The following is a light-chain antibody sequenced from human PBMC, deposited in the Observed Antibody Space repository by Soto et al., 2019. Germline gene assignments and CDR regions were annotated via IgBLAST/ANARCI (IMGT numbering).Light chain of an antibody. CDR2: DAS. CDR1: QSVSSY. CDR3: QQHSHWPPWT. Sequence: VMTQSPATLSLSPXERATLPCRASQSVSSYLAWYQQKPGQAPRLLIYDASNRATGIPARFSGSGSGTDFTLTISNLEPEDFAVYYCQQHSHWPPWTFGQGTKVDI. J-gene: IGKJ1*01. V-gene: IGKV3-11*01.